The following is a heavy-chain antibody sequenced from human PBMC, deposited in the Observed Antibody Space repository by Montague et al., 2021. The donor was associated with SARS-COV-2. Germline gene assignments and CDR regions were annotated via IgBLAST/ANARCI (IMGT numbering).Heavy chain of an antibody. CDR1: GFTFSSYA. CDR2: ISYDGSNK. CDR3: ARPRSGSYFSYFDY. Sequence: SLRLSCAASGFTFSSYAMHWVRQAPGKGLEWVAVISYDGSNKYYXDSVKGRFTISRDNSKNTLYLQMNSLRAEDTAVYYCARPRSGSYFSYFDYWGQGTLVTVSS. V-gene: IGHV3-30-3*01. J-gene: IGHJ4*02. D-gene: IGHD1-26*01.